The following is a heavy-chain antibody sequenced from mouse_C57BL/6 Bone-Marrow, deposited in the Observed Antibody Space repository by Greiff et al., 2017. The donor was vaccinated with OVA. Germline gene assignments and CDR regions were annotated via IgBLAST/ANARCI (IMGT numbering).Heavy chain of an antibody. CDR2: IYPGDGDT. J-gene: IGHJ2*01. V-gene: IGHV1-82*01. CDR3: ARFYYYGSSLDY. Sequence: QVQLQQSGPELVKPGASVKISCKASGYAFSSSWMNWVKQRPGKGLEWIGRIYPGDGDTNYNGKFKGKATLTADKSSSTAYMQLSSLTSEDSAVYFCARFYYYGSSLDYWGQGTTLTVSS. D-gene: IGHD1-1*01. CDR1: GYAFSSSW.